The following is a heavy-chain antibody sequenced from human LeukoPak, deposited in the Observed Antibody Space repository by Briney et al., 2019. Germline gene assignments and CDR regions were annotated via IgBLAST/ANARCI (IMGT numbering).Heavy chain of an antibody. V-gene: IGHV3-66*01. CDR1: GFTVSNIY. Sequence: GGSLRLSCAASGFTVSNIYMSWVRQAPGKGLEWVSAIYSDYSTNYADSVKGRFTISRDNSKNTLYLQMNSLRAEDTALYYCARDPKFGAGKNWFDPWGQGTLVTVSS. CDR2: IYSDYST. J-gene: IGHJ5*02. D-gene: IGHD6-13*01. CDR3: ARDPKFGAGKNWFDP.